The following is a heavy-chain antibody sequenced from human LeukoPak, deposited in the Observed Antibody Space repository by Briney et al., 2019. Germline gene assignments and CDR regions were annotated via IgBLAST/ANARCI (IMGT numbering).Heavy chain of an antibody. CDR1: GYTFTSYA. J-gene: IGHJ5*02. V-gene: IGHV1-8*02. D-gene: IGHD6-13*01. CDR3: ARVYSSSWYEGDWFDP. Sequence: ASVKVSCKASGYTFTSYAMNWVRQAPGQGLEWMGWMNPNSGNTGYAQKFQGRVTMTRNTSISTAYMELSSLRSEDTAVYYCARVYSSSWYEGDWFDPWGQGTLVTVSS. CDR2: MNPNSGNT.